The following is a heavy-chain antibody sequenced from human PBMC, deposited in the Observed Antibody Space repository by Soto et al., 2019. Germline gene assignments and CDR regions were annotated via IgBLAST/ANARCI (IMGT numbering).Heavy chain of an antibody. CDR3: AKDGGYYGSGSYYRAYYFDY. J-gene: IGHJ4*02. CDR2: ISGSGGST. Sequence: VQLLESGGGLVQPGGSLRLSCAASGFTFSSYAMSWVRQAPGKGLEWVSAISGSGGSTYYADSVKGRFTISRDNSKNTLYLQMNSLRAEDTAVYYCAKDGGYYGSGSYYRAYYFDYWGQGTLVTVSS. D-gene: IGHD3-10*01. V-gene: IGHV3-23*01. CDR1: GFTFSSYA.